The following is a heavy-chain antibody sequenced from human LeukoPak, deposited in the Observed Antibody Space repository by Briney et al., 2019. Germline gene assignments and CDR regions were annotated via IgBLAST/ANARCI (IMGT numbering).Heavy chain of an antibody. J-gene: IGHJ3*02. CDR1: GFTVSSNY. CDR3: ARPRYSGSYMAFDI. V-gene: IGHV3-66*01. Sequence: GGSLRLSCAASGFTVSSNYMSWVRQAPGKGLEWVSVIYSGGSTYYADSVKGRFTISRDNSKNTLYLQMNSLRAEDTAVYYCARPRYSGSYMAFDIWGQGTMVTVSS. CDR2: IYSGGST. D-gene: IGHD1-26*01.